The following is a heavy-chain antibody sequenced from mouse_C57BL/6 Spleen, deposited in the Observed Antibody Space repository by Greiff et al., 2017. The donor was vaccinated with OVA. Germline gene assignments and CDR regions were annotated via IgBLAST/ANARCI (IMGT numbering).Heavy chain of an antibody. Sequence: EVQLVESGGGLVQPKGSLKLSCAASGFTFNTYAMHLVRQAPGKGLEWVARIRSKSSNYATYYADSVKDRFTISRSDSQSMLYLQMNNLKTEDTAMYYCVREKFYYDYDNWFAYWGQGTLVTVSA. V-gene: IGHV10-3*01. CDR2: IRSKSSNYAT. J-gene: IGHJ3*01. CDR1: GFTFNTYA. D-gene: IGHD2-4*01. CDR3: VREKFYYDYDNWFAY.